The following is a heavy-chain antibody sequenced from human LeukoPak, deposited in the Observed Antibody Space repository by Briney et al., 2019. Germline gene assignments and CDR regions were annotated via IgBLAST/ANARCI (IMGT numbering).Heavy chain of an antibody. J-gene: IGHJ3*02. CDR1: AYSFTSYW. CDR2: IYPGDSDT. D-gene: IGHD3-16*01. CDR3: ARRAGDGSDAFDI. Sequence: GESLQISCHGSAYSFTSYWIGWVRQMPGKGLEWMGIIYPGDSDTRYSPSFQGQVTISADKSISTAYLQWSSLKASDTAMYYCARRAGDGSDAFDIWGQGTMVTVSS. V-gene: IGHV5-51*01.